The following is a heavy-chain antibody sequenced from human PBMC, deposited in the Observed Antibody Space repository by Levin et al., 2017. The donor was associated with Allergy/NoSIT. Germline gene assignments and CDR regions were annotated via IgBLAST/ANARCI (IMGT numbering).Heavy chain of an antibody. V-gene: IGHV3-49*04. D-gene: IGHD3-16*02. CDR1: GFTFGDYA. Sequence: GGSLRLSCTGSGFTFGDYAMSWVRQAPGKGLEWVGFIRNKAHGGTTEYAASVKGRLTISRDDSKSIAYLQMNSLKTEDNAVYFCARGGPPNYDYNWGSYRDGYFDYWGQGTLVTVSS. CDR2: IRNKAHGGTT. CDR3: ARGGPPNYDYNWGSYRDGYFDY. J-gene: IGHJ4*02.